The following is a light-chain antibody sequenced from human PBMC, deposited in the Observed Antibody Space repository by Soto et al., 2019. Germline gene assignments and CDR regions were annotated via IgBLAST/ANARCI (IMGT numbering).Light chain of an antibody. V-gene: IGKV1-5*03. CDR1: QSVSTW. Sequence: DIQMTQSPSTLSASAGDRVTITCRASQSVSTWLAWYQQRPGKAPKLLVHEASSLESGVPSRFSGSGSETEFTLTISSLQPDDFATYYCLQYNSYPLTFGGGTKVEIK. CDR3: LQYNSYPLT. J-gene: IGKJ4*01. CDR2: EAS.